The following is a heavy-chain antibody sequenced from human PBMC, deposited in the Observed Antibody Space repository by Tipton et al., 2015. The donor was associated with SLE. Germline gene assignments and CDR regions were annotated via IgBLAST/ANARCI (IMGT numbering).Heavy chain of an antibody. D-gene: IGHD7-27*01. Sequence: QLVQSGGDLVQPGGSLRLSCTASRFIFSTYGMTWVRQTSGKGLEWLSYIGDSGSPIFYADSVKGRFTISRDNAKNSLYLQMDSLRVEDTAVYYCATYTGGTGHFDPWGQGTRVTVSS. J-gene: IGHJ5*02. CDR3: ATYTGGTGHFDP. CDR2: IGDSGSPI. V-gene: IGHV3-48*03. CDR1: RFIFSTYG.